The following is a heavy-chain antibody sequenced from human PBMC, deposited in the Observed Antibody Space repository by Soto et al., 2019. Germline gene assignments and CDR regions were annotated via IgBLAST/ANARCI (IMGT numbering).Heavy chain of an antibody. J-gene: IGHJ4*02. Sequence: SATLSLTCAVYGGSFSGYYWSWIRQPPGKGLEWIGEINHSGSTNYNPSLKSRVTISVDTSKNQFSLKLSSVTAADTAVYYCARFAVYDFWSGYYTGRYYFDYWGQGTLVTVSS. CDR3: ARFAVYDFWSGYYTGRYYFDY. D-gene: IGHD3-3*01. CDR2: INHSGST. V-gene: IGHV4-34*01. CDR1: GGSFSGYY.